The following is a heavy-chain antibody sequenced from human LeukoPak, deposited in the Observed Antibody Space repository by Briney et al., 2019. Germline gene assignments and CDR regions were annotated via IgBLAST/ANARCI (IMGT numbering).Heavy chain of an antibody. CDR2: IRHDGTSQ. CDR1: GFTLSIYG. D-gene: IGHD3-9*01. V-gene: IGHV3-30*02. CDR3: ARLRYFDWFRSHFDY. J-gene: IGHJ4*02. Sequence: GGSLRLSCATSGFTLSIYGMHWVRQAPGKGLEWVAFIRHDGTSQYCADSVKGRFTISRDNSKNTLYLQMNSLRAEDTAVYYCARLRYFDWFRSHFDYWGQGTLVTVSS.